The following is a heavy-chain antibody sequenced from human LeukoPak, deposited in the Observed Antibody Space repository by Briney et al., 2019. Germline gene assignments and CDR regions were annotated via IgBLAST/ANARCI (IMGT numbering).Heavy chain of an antibody. CDR1: RFTFSSYW. J-gene: IGHJ4*02. CDR3: AAVPPGY. CDR2: ICSDGSGT. D-gene: IGHD2-2*01. Sequence: PGGSLRLSCAASRFTFSSYWMHWVRQAPGKGLVWVSRICSDGSGTSYADSVKGRFTISRDNAKNTLFLQMNSLRAEDTAVYYCAAVPPGYWGQGTLVTVSS. V-gene: IGHV3-74*01.